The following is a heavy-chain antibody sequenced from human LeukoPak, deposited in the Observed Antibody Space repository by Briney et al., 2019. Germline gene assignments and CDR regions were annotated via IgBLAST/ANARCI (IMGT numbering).Heavy chain of an antibody. CDR3: ARGKYSSSWCFGSSRYYYYGMDV. Sequence: SETLSLTCAVYGGSFSGYYWSWIRQPPGKGLEWIGEINHSGSTNYNPSLKSRVTISVDTSKNQFSLKLSSVTAADTAVYYCARGKYSSSWCFGSSRYYYYGMDVWGQGTTVTVSS. CDR1: GGSFSGYY. CDR2: INHSGST. J-gene: IGHJ6*02. D-gene: IGHD6-13*01. V-gene: IGHV4-34*01.